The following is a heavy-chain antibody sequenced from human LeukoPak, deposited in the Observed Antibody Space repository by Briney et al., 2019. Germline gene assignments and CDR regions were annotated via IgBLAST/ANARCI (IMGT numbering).Heavy chain of an antibody. D-gene: IGHD6-6*01. CDR1: GFTFSRYS. CDR3: ARDSAARGFDY. CDR2: ISSSSSYI. V-gene: IGHV3-21*01. Sequence: GGSLRLSCAASGFTFSRYSMNWVRQAPGKGLEWVSSISSSSSYIYYADSVKGRFTISRDNAKNSLYLQMNSLRAEDTAVYYCARDSAARGFDYWGQGTLVTVSS. J-gene: IGHJ4*02.